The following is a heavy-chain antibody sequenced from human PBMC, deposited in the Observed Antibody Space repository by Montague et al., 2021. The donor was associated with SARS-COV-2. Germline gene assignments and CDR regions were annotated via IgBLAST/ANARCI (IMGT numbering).Heavy chain of an antibody. Sequence: ETLSLTCTVSSGSIRSYYWNWTRQPPGKGLEWIGNIYYSGRTNXNPSLKSRVTISVDTSKNQFSLKLNSVTAADTAVDYCARGGGSGYRYYFDYWGQGSLVTVSS. CDR3: ARGGGSGYRYYFDY. CDR1: SGSIRSYY. CDR2: IYYSGRT. D-gene: IGHD3-22*01. V-gene: IGHV4-59*01. J-gene: IGHJ4*02.